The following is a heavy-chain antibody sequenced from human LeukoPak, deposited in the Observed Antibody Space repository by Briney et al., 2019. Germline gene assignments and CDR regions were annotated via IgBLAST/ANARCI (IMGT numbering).Heavy chain of an antibody. CDR1: GGSISTYY. Sequence: KPSETPALPCPVSGGSISTYYWDWIRQPPGKGLEWIGHIYHSGSTNYNPSLKSRVTISVDTSKNEFSLKLSSVTAADTAVYFCARGSYCSGGTCMFDYWGQGTLVTVSS. J-gene: IGHJ4*02. CDR3: ARGSYCSGGTCMFDY. D-gene: IGHD2-15*01. V-gene: IGHV4-59*01. CDR2: IYHSGST.